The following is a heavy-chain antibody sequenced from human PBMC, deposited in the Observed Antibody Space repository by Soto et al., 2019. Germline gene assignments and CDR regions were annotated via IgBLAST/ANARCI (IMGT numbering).Heavy chain of an antibody. V-gene: IGHV4-59*01. CDR3: ARGMKNYYYYMDV. Sequence: SETLSLTCTVSGGSISSYYWSWIRQPPGKGLEWIGYIYYSGSTNYNPSLKSRVTISVDTSKNQFSLKLSSVTAADTAVYYCARGMKNYYYYMDVWGKGTRVTVSS. J-gene: IGHJ6*03. CDR1: GGSISSYY. CDR2: IYYSGST.